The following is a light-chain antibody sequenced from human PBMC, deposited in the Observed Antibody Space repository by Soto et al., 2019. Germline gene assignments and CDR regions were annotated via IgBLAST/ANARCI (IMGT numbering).Light chain of an antibody. V-gene: IGKV3-11*01. CDR1: QSVDTY. CDR2: DTS. Sequence: IPLTQPPAILSLSPGERATLSCTASQSVDTYIAWYQQRPGQPPRLLIHDTSHRASGVPARFRGSGSGTDFTLTITSLEPEDFGVYFCQQRRNWVSFGPGTRL. J-gene: IGKJ3*01. CDR3: QQRRNWVS.